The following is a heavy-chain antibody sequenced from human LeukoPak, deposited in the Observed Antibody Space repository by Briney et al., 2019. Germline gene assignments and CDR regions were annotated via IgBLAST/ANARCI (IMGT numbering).Heavy chain of an antibody. D-gene: IGHD3-10*01. CDR1: GFTFSNYW. J-gene: IGHJ4*02. CDR3: VRDKEVYYYASGSLGY. V-gene: IGHV3-7*03. Sequence: PGGSLRLSCGASGFTFSNYWMSWVRQAPGKGLEWVINISQDGSGKNYADSVEGRFTISRDNAKNSLYLQMNSLRAEDTAVYYCVRDKEVYYYASGSLGYWGQGTLVTVSS. CDR2: ISQDGSGK.